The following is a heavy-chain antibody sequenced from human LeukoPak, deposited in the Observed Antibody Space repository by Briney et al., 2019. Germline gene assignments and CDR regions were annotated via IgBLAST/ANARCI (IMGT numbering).Heavy chain of an antibody. V-gene: IGHV4-34*01. CDR3: ARGKRNYYDSSGWNPYYYFDY. J-gene: IGHJ4*02. Sequence: SETLSLTCAVYGGSFSGYYWSWIRQPPGKGLEWIGEINHSGSTNYNPSLKGRVTISVDTSKNQFSLKLSSVTAADTAVYYCARGKRNYYDSSGWNPYYYFDYWGQGTLVTVSS. CDR2: INHSGST. D-gene: IGHD3-22*01. CDR1: GGSFSGYY.